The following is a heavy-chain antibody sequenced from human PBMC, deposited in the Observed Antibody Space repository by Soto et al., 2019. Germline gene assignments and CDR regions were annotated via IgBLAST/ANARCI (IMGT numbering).Heavy chain of an antibody. V-gene: IGHV3-33*01. CDR2: IWNDGSNK. D-gene: IGHD2-15*01. CDR3: ARELGRRSRGGGYYYYGMDV. Sequence: QVQLVESGGGVVQPGRSLRLSCAASGFTFSSYGMHWVRQAPGKGLEWVAVIWNDGSNKYYADSVKGRFTISRDKSKNTLYLQMNRLRGEDTAVSVCARELGRRSRGGGYYYYGMDVWGQGTTVTVSS. J-gene: IGHJ6*02. CDR1: GFTFSSYG.